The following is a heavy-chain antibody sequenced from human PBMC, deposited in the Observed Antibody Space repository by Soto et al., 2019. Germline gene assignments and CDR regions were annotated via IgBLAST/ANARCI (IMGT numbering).Heavy chain of an antibody. V-gene: IGHV3-53*01. CDR3: AKEGRGSGSHYNSFGY. Sequence: EVQLVESGGGLIQPGGSLKLSCAASGFTVGNNYMSWVRQAPGKGLEWVSLIYSTGTTKYADSVKGRFTVSRDNAKNTVYLQMNSLRAEDTAVYYCAKEGRGSGSHYNSFGYWGQGTLVTVSS. D-gene: IGHD3-10*01. CDR1: GFTVGNNY. J-gene: IGHJ4*02. CDR2: IYSTGTT.